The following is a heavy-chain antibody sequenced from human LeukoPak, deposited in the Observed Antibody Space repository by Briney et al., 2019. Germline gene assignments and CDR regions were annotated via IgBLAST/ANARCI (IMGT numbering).Heavy chain of an antibody. CDR1: GYTFTGYY. Sequence: ASVKVSCKASGYTFTGYYMHWVRQAPGQGLEWMGWINPNSGGTNYAQKFQGRVTMTRDTSISTAYMELSRLRSDDTAVCYCARAGYSSGWVNFDYWGQGTLVTVSS. CDR3: ARAGYSSGWVNFDY. D-gene: IGHD6-19*01. J-gene: IGHJ4*02. CDR2: INPNSGGT. V-gene: IGHV1-2*02.